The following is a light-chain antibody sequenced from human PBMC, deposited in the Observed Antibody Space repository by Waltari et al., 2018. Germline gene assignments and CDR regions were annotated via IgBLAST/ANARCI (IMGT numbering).Light chain of an antibody. J-gene: IGLJ1*01. CDR2: DVN. CDR3: NSFTSGGTYV. Sequence: QSALTQPSSVSGCPGPSIPLSCPGTSSDFGGYNYVSWYQQHPGKAPKLMIYDVNQRPSGVSNRFSGSKSGNTASLTISGLQAEDEADYYCNSFTSGGTYVFGTGTKVTVL. V-gene: IGLV2-14*03. CDR1: SSDFGGYNY.